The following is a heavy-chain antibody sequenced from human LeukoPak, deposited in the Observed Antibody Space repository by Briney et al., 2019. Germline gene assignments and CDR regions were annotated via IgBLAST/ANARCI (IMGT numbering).Heavy chain of an antibody. CDR2: ISGGGGST. J-gene: IGHJ4*02. V-gene: IGHV3-23*01. D-gene: IGHD1-26*01. CDR3: AKGGKWDVTPFDY. CDR1: GFTFTSYF. Sequence: GGSLRLSCAASGFTFTSYFMNWVRQAPGKGLEWVSTISGGGGSTYYADSVKGRFTISRDNSKNTLYLQVNSLRAENTAVYYCAKGGKWDVTPFDYWGQGTLVTVSS.